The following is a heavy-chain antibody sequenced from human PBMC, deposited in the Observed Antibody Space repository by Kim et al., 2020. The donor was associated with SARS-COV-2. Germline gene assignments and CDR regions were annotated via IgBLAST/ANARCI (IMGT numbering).Heavy chain of an antibody. D-gene: IGHD6-19*01. Sequence: GGSLRLSCAASGFTFSTYWVHWVRQAPGKGLVWVSRINTDGSVTTYADSVKGRFTISRDNANNTLYLQMKNLRAEDTAVYFCVRVTSDWPGIYYWGQGTLVTVSS. CDR1: GFTFSTYW. J-gene: IGHJ4*02. V-gene: IGHV3-74*01. CDR3: VRVTSDWPGIYY. CDR2: INTDGSVT.